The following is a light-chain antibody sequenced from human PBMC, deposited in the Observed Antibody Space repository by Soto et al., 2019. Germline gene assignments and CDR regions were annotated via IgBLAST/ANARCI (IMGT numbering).Light chain of an antibody. V-gene: IGLV2-14*03. CDR2: EVR. CDR3: SSYTTSSTRV. CDR1: SSDVGAYDF. J-gene: IGLJ1*01. Sequence: QSVLTQPASVSGSPGQSITISCTGTSSDVGAYDFVSWYQQHPDKAPKIMIYEVRNRPSGVSNRFSGSKSVNTATLTISGLQAEDEADYYCSSYTTSSTRVFGPGTKLTVL.